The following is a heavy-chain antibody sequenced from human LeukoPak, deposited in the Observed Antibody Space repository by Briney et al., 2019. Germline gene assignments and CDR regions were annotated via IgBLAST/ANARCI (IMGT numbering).Heavy chain of an antibody. CDR3: LRSQPRLVGATLIDF. CDR1: EFTFSSYW. V-gene: IGHV3-7*01. Sequence: PGGSLRLSCAASEFTFSSYWMSWVRQAPGKGPEWVANIRQDGGEKFYVDSVKGRFTVSRDNAKNSLYLQMNSLRAEDTAVYYCLRSQPRLVGATLIDFWGQGTLVTVSS. D-gene: IGHD1-26*01. J-gene: IGHJ4*02. CDR2: IRQDGGEK.